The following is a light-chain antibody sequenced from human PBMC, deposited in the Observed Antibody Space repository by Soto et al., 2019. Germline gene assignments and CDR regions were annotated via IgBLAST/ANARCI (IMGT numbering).Light chain of an antibody. CDR2: GAS. CDR3: HQYGSSPLT. Sequence: EIVLTQSPGTLSLSPGERATLSCRASQSVSSSYLAWYQQEPGQAPRLLIYGASSRATGVPGRFSGSTSGTDFTVTISRLEPEDSAVYYCHQYGSSPLTFGGGTKVDIK. J-gene: IGKJ4*01. CDR1: QSVSSSY. V-gene: IGKV3-20*01.